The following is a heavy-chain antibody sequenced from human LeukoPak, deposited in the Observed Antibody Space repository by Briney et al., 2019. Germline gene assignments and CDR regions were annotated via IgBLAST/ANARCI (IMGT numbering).Heavy chain of an antibody. CDR1: GGSFSGYY. CDR3: ARGLYSSSWGRSLETFDI. J-gene: IGHJ3*02. V-gene: IGHV4-34*01. D-gene: IGHD6-13*01. Sequence: SETLSLTCAVYGGSFSGYYWSWIRQPPGKGLEWIGEINHSGSTNYNPSLKSRVTISVDTSKNQFSLKLSSVTAADTAVYYCARGLYSSSWGRSLETFDIWGQGTMVTVSS. CDR2: INHSGST.